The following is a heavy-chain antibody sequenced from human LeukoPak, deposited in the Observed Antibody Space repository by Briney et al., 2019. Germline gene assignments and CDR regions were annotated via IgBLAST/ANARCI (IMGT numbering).Heavy chain of an antibody. D-gene: IGHD5-24*01. J-gene: IGHJ4*02. CDR3: AKDATPYNAIRDYIDH. V-gene: IGHV3-23*01. CDR1: RFIFSIFA. Sequence: GGSLRLSCAASRFIFSIFAMSWFRQAPGKGLEWVSSIGGTGSDTYYADSVKGRFTVSRDNSGNTLYLHMNSLTVDDTAVYYCAKDATPYNAIRDYIDHWGQGTLVTVSS. CDR2: IGGTGSDT.